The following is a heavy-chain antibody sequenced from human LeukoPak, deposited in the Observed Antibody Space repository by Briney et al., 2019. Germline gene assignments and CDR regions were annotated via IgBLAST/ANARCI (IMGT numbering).Heavy chain of an antibody. D-gene: IGHD1-1*01. CDR2: IKEDGSEK. J-gene: IGHJ4*02. Sequence: GGSLRLSCAASGFTFSDYWMNWVRQAPGKGLEWVANIKEDGSEKYYVDSVRGRFTISRDNAKNSLYLQMNSLRAEDSAVYYSARYPWNAVAYWGQGTLVTVSS. CDR3: ARYPWNAVAY. V-gene: IGHV3-7*01. CDR1: GFTFSDYW.